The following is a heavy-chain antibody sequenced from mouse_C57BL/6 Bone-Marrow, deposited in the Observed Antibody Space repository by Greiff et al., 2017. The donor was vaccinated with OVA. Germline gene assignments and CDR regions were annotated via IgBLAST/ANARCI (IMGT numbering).Heavy chain of an antibody. J-gene: IGHJ1*03. V-gene: IGHV1-55*01. CDR1: GYTFTSYW. CDR3: ARSYYGYDDWYLDV. D-gene: IGHD2-9*01. Sequence: QVQLQQPGAELVKPGASVKMSCKASGYTFTSYWITWVKQRPGQGLEWIGDIYPGSGSTNYNEKFKSKATLTVDTSSSTAYMQLSSLTSEDSAVYYCARSYYGYDDWYLDVGGTGTTVTVSS. CDR2: IYPGSGST.